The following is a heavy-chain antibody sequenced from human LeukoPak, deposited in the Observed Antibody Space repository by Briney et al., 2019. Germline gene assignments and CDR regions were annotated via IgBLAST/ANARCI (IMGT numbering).Heavy chain of an antibody. V-gene: IGHV4-59*12. CDR3: ARPLIVVVPAAKRPYYMDV. CDR2: IYYSGST. Sequence: SETLSLTCTVSGGSISSYYWSWIRQPPGEGLEWIGYIYYSGSTNYNPSLKSRVTISVDTSKNQFSLKLSSVTAADTAVYYCARPLIVVVPAAKRPYYMDVWGKGATVTVSS. D-gene: IGHD2-2*01. CDR1: GGSISSYY. J-gene: IGHJ6*03.